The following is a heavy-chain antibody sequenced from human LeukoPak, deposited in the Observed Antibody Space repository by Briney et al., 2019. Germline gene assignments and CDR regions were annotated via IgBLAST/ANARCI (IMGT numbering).Heavy chain of an antibody. D-gene: IGHD5-12*01. CDR3: AKYYGDYDGNWFDP. V-gene: IGHV4-4*07. Sequence: SETLSLTCTVSGGSISSYYWIWIRQPAGKGLEWIGRIYTSGSTNYNPSLKSRVNISADTSKNQFSLRLSSVTAADTAVYYCAKYYGDYDGNWFDPWGEGTLVTVSS. J-gene: IGHJ5*02. CDR2: IYTSGST. CDR1: GGSISSYY.